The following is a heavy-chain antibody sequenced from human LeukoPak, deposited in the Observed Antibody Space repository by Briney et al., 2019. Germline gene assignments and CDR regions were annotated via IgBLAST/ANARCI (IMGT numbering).Heavy chain of an antibody. J-gene: IGHJ4*02. CDR1: GFTFSYYA. D-gene: IGHD3-10*02. Sequence: GGSLRLSCAASGFTFSYYAMSWVRQAPGKGPEWVSSISSSGSYIYYADSVKGRFTISRDNAKNSLYLQMNSLRAEDTAVYYCAITVRDFDYWGQGTLVTVSS. CDR3: AITVRDFDY. CDR2: ISSSGSYI. V-gene: IGHV3-21*01.